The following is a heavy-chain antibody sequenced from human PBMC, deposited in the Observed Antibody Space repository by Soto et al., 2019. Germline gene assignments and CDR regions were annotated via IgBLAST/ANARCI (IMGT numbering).Heavy chain of an antibody. V-gene: IGHV1-2*04. Sequence: ASVKVSCKASGYTFTGYYIHWVRQAPGQGLEWMGWINPNNGGTNYAQNFQGWVAMTRDTSISTAYIEVTRLKSDDTAVYYCARELYGSGKVFDYWGPGTLVTVS. CDR1: GYTFTGYY. CDR2: INPNNGGT. J-gene: IGHJ4*02. CDR3: ARELYGSGKVFDY. D-gene: IGHD3-10*01.